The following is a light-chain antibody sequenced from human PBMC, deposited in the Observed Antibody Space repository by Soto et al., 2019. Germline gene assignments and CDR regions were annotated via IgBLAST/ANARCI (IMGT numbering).Light chain of an antibody. J-gene: IGLJ1*01. CDR1: SSDVGSHIF. CDR3: VSYTTSASYV. Sequence: QSVLTQPASVSGSPGQSVTISCTGTSSDVGSHIFVSWYRQHPGKAPKLMIYDINNRPSGVSNRFSGSKSGNTASLTISGLQAEDEADYYCVSYTTSASYVFGTGTKVTVL. V-gene: IGLV2-14*01. CDR2: DIN.